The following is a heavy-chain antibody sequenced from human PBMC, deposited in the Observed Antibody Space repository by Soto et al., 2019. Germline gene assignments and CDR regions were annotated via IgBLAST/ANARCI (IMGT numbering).Heavy chain of an antibody. J-gene: IGHJ6*02. Sequence: ASVKVCCKASGYTFTGYYMHWVRQAPGQGLEWIGWINPNSGGTNYAQKFQGWVTMTRDTSISTAYMELSRLRSDDTAVYYCARVSWNYGGYGMDVWGQGTTVTVSS. D-gene: IGHD1-7*01. CDR1: GYTFTGYY. V-gene: IGHV1-2*04. CDR3: ARVSWNYGGYGMDV. CDR2: INPNSGGT.